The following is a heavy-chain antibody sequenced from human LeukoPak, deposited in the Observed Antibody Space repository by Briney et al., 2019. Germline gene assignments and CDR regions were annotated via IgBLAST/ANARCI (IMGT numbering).Heavy chain of an antibody. CDR1: GGSISSGSYY. V-gene: IGHV4-61*02. CDR3: ARESNGDYLYFDY. J-gene: IGHJ4*02. D-gene: IGHD4-17*01. Sequence: PSQTLSLTCTVSGGSISSGSYYWSWIRQPAGKGLEWIGRIYTSGSTNYNPSLKSRVTISVDTSKNQFSLKLSSVTAADTAVYYCARESNGDYLYFDYWGQGTLVTVSS. CDR2: IYTSGST.